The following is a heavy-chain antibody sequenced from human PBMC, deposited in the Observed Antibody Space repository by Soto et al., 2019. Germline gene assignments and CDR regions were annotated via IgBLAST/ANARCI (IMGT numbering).Heavy chain of an antibody. CDR1: GGSISSYY. V-gene: IGHV4-4*07. CDR3: ARDLWVEPELYYYGMDV. J-gene: IGHJ6*02. Sequence: ASETLSLTCTVSGGSISSYYWSWIRQPAGKGLEWIGRIYTSGSTNYNPSLKSRVTMSVDTSKNHFSLRLTSVTAADTAVYYCARDLWVEPELYYYGMDVWGQGTTVTVSS. D-gene: IGHD1-1*01. CDR2: IYTSGST.